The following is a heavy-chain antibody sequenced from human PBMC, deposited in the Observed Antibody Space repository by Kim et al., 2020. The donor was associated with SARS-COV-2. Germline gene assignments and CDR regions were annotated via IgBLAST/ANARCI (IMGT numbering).Heavy chain of an antibody. D-gene: IGHD5-12*01. V-gene: IGHV1-69*13. CDR3: ARASSGYDSPTYYYYYGMDV. CDR1: GGTFSSYA. J-gene: IGHJ6*02. CDR2: IIPIFGTA. Sequence: SVKVSCKASGGTFSSYAISWVRQAPGQGLEWMGGIIPIFGTANYAQKFQGRVTITADESTSTAYMELSSLRSEDTAVYYCARASSGYDSPTYYYYYGMDVWGQGTTVTVSS.